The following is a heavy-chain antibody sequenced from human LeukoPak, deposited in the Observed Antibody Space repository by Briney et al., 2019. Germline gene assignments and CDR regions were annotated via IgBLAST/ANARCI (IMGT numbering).Heavy chain of an antibody. D-gene: IGHD6-6*01. V-gene: IGHV4-39*07. CDR2: IYYSGST. Sequence: SETLSLTCTVSGGSISSSSYYWGWIRQPPGKGLEWLGSIYYSGSTYYNPSLKSRVTISVDTSKNQFSLKLSSVTAADTAVYYCARDPSIAARSFDYWGQGTLVTVSS. J-gene: IGHJ4*02. CDR1: GGSISSSSYY. CDR3: ARDPSIAARSFDY.